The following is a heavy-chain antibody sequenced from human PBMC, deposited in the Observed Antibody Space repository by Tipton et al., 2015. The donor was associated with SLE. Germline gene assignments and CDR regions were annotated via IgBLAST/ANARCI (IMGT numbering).Heavy chain of an antibody. D-gene: IGHD2-8*01. V-gene: IGHV4-61*02. CDR3: ARDRLYYDLDY. CDR1: GGSISSGSYY. J-gene: IGHJ4*02. CDR2: IYTSGST. Sequence: LRLSCTVSGGSISSGSYYWSWIRQPAGKGLEWIGRIYTSGSTNYNPSLKSRVTISVDTSKNQFSLKLSSVTAADTAMYYCARDRLYYDLDYWGQGTLVAVSS.